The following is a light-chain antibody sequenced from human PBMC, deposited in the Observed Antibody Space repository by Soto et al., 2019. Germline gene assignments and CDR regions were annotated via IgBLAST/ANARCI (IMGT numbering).Light chain of an antibody. Sequence: QSVLTQPASVSGSRGQSITISCTGTSSDVGNYNLVSWYQHHPGKAPKLMIYEVSKRPSGVSNRFSGSKSGDTASLTISGLQAEDEADYYCCSYAGSNYVFGTGTKVTVL. CDR2: EVS. CDR1: SSDVGNYNL. J-gene: IGLJ1*01. CDR3: CSYAGSNYV. V-gene: IGLV2-23*02.